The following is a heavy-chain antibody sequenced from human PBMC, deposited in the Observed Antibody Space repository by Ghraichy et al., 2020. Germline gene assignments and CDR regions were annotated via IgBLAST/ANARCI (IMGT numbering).Heavy chain of an antibody. CDR3: ARARFLEWLGFDY. D-gene: IGHD3-3*01. J-gene: IGHJ4*02. CDR1: GGSISTSSYY. V-gene: IGHV4-39*07. Sequence: SETLSLTCNVSGGSISTSSYYWGWVRQPPGKGLEWIGNMFYTGNTYYNTSLKSRVTISLETSKTQFSLKLNSATAADTAVYYCARARFLEWLGFDYWGQGILVTISS. CDR2: MFYTGNT.